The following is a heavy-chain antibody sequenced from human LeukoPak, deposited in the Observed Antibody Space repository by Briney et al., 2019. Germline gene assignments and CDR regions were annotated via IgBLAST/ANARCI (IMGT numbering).Heavy chain of an antibody. CDR1: GYTFSNFG. Sequence: ASVKVSCKTSGYTFSNFGISWVRQAPGQGLEWMGWISGNNDNPNYGQKFQGRFTVTTDSSTSTAYMELSSLRSDDTAVYYCARSNIATRRGDNWFDPWGQGTLVTVSS. CDR3: ARSNIATRRGDNWFDP. D-gene: IGHD6-6*01. CDR2: ISGNNDNP. J-gene: IGHJ5*02. V-gene: IGHV1-18*01.